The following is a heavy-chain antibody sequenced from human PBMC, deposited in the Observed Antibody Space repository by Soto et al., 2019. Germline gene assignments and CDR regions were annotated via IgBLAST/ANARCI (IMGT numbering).Heavy chain of an antibody. CDR2: IGTAGDT. CDR3: ARQRFTYGGNSDDAFDI. Sequence: EVQLVESGGDLVQPGGSLRLSCAASGFTFSSYDMHWVRQATGKGLEWVSAIGTAGDTYYPGSVKGRFTISRENAKNSLYLQMNSLRAGDTAVYYCARQRFTYGGNSDDAFDIWGQGTMVTVSS. V-gene: IGHV3-13*01. D-gene: IGHD4-17*01. J-gene: IGHJ3*02. CDR1: GFTFSSYD.